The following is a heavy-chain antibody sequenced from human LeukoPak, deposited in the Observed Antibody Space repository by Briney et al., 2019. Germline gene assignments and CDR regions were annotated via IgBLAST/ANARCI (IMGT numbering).Heavy chain of an antibody. Sequence: GGSLRLSCAASGFTFSSYGMHWVRQAPGKGLELVAVIWYDGSNKYYADSVKGRFTISRDNSKNTLYLQMNSLRAEATAVYYCAKVARLGYSGYDFWEEYFDYWGQGTLVTVSS. CDR2: IWYDGSNK. CDR1: GFTFSSYG. CDR3: AKVARLGYSGYDFWEEYFDY. V-gene: IGHV3-33*06. D-gene: IGHD5-12*01. J-gene: IGHJ4*02.